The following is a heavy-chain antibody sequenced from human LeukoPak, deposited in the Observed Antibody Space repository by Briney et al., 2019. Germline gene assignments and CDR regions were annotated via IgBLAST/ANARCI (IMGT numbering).Heavy chain of an antibody. CDR3: ARAHFDWLLDY. V-gene: IGHV3-30*04. CDR1: GFTFSSYA. D-gene: IGHD3-9*01. Sequence: GGSLRLSCAASGFTFSSYAMHWVRQAPGKGLEWVTVISYDGSNKYYADSVKGRFTISRDNSENTLYLQMNSLRAEDTAVYYCARAHFDWLLDYWGQGTLVTVSS. CDR2: ISYDGSNK. J-gene: IGHJ4*02.